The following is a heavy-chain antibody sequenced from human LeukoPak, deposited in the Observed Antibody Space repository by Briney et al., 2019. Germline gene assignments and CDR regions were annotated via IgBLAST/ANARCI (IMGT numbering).Heavy chain of an antibody. CDR1: GFTFSSYA. Sequence: GGSLRLSCAASGFTFSSYAMSWVRQAPGKGLEWVSAITGSGRNAYYADSVKGRFTVSRDNSKNTVWLQMNSLRAEDTAVYYCANGGNSGAFDYWGQGTLVTVSS. J-gene: IGHJ4*02. CDR3: ANGGNSGAFDY. D-gene: IGHD4-23*01. CDR2: ITGSGRNA. V-gene: IGHV3-23*01.